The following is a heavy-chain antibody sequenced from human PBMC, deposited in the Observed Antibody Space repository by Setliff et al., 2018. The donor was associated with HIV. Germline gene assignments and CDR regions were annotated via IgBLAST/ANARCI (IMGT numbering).Heavy chain of an antibody. D-gene: IGHD6-19*01. Sequence: ASVKVSCKASGYTFISYDIRWVRQAPGQRLEWMGWINVGNGKTKYSQNFQGRVTITRDTFASTAYMELSSLRSGDTAVYYCARSLERQWLVPYYMDVWGKGTTVTVSS. J-gene: IGHJ6*03. CDR3: ARSLERQWLVPYYMDV. V-gene: IGHV1-3*01. CDR1: GYTFISYD. CDR2: INVGNGKT.